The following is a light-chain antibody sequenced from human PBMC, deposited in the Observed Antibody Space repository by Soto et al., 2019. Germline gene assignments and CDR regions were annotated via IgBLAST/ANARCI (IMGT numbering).Light chain of an antibody. CDR2: GAS. J-gene: IGKJ1*01. CDR3: QQYNSWPLT. CDR1: QSVSSK. V-gene: IGKV3-15*01. Sequence: DIEMTHSPATLSVSLGDRATITFRASQSVSSKLAWYQQKPGQAPRLLIYGASTRATGAPSRFSGSGSGTEFTLTISSLQSEDFAVYYCQQYNSWPLTFGQGTKVDIK.